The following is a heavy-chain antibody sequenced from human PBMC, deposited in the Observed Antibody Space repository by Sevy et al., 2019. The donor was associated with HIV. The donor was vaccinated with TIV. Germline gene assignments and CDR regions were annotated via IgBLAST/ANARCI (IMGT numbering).Heavy chain of an antibody. Sequence: GGSLRLSCAASGFTFSSYGMHWVRQAPGKGLEWVAVISYDGSNKYYADSVKGRFTISRDNSKNTLYLQMSSLRAEDTAVYYCAKDHLPLRSPEYFDYWGQGTLVTVSS. J-gene: IGHJ4*02. CDR1: GFTFSSYG. D-gene: IGHD3-16*01. V-gene: IGHV3-30*18. CDR3: AKDHLPLRSPEYFDY. CDR2: ISYDGSNK.